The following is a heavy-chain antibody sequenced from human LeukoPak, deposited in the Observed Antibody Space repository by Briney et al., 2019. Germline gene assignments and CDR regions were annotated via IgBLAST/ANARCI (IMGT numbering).Heavy chain of an antibody. CDR1: GFTFSSYA. J-gene: IGHJ4*02. CDR3: AKAPVTTCRGAYCYPFDY. CDR2: ISDSGNT. V-gene: IGHV3-23*01. Sequence: GGTLRLSCAASGFTFSSYAMSWVRQAPGKGLEYVSAISDSGNTYHADSVKGRFTISRDSSKNTLFLQMNRLSPEDAAVYYCAKAPVTTCRGAYCYPFDYWGQGTLVTVSS. D-gene: IGHD2-21*01.